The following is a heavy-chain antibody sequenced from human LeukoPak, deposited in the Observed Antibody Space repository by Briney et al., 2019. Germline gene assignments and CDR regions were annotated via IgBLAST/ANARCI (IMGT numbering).Heavy chain of an antibody. Sequence: GGSLRLSCAASGFTFSNYAMSWVRQAPGKGLEWVSVISGSGGGTYYADSVKGRFTISRDNSKNTLFLQMNSLRAEDTAVYYCANQLIAVAGSHDYWSQGTLVTVSS. V-gene: IGHV3-23*01. D-gene: IGHD6-19*01. CDR2: ISGSGGGT. J-gene: IGHJ4*02. CDR3: ANQLIAVAGSHDY. CDR1: GFTFSNYA.